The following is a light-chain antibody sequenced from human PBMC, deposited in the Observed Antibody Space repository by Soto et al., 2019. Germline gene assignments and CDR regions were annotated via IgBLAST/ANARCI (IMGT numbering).Light chain of an antibody. CDR1: QSISSK. V-gene: IGKV3-15*01. J-gene: IGKJ5*01. CDR3: QQYNSWTTIT. Sequence: EIVMTQSPATLSVSPGERATLSCRAGQSISSKLGWYQQRPGQAPRLLIYGASTRATGIPARFSGSGSGTEFTLPISSLQSEDSAVYYCQQYNSWTTITFGQGTRLEIK. CDR2: GAS.